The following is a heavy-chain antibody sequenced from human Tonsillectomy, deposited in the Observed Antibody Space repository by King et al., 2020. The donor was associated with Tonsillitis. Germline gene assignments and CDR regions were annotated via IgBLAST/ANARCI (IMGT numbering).Heavy chain of an antibody. CDR2: INNDWVGT. Sequence: VQLVESGGGLVQPGGSLRLSCAASGFTFSSYWMHWVRQAPGKGPVWVFRINNDWVGTSYADSVKGRFTISRDNAKNTVYLQVNSLRAEDTAVYYCARAQEDYFFDYWGQGTLVTVSS. J-gene: IGHJ4*02. CDR1: GFTFSSYW. CDR3: ARAQEDYFFDY. V-gene: IGHV3-74*01. D-gene: IGHD3/OR15-3a*01.